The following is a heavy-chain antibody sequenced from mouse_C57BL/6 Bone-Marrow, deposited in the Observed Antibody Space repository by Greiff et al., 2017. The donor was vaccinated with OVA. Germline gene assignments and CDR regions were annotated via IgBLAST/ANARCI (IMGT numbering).Heavy chain of an antibody. CDR2: IYPRSGNT. Sequence: VKLVESGAELARPGASVKLSCKASGYTFTSYGISWVKQRTGQGLEWIGEIYPRSGNTYYNEKFKGKATLTADKSSSTAYMELRSLTSEDSAVYFCARYDYYGSGAMDYWGQGTSVTVSS. J-gene: IGHJ4*01. CDR1: GYTFTSYG. V-gene: IGHV1-81*01. D-gene: IGHD1-1*01. CDR3: ARYDYYGSGAMDY.